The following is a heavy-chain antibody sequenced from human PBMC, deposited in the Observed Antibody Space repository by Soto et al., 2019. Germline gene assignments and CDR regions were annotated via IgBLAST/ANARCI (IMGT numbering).Heavy chain of an antibody. CDR1: GGSISSYY. V-gene: IGHV4-59*08. D-gene: IGHD1-26*01. Sequence: SETLSLTCTVSGGSISSYYWSWIRQPPGKGLEWIGYIYYSGSTNYNPSLKSRVTISVDTSKNQFSLKLSSVTAADTAVYYRARPAPPKGKGGFDPWGQGTLVTVSS. CDR2: IYYSGST. CDR3: ARPAPPKGKGGFDP. J-gene: IGHJ5*02.